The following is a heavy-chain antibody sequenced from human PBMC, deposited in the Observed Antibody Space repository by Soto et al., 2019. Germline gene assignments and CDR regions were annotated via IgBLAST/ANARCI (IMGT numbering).Heavy chain of an antibody. D-gene: IGHD7-27*01. V-gene: IGHV3-23*01. CDR2: ISGSGGST. CDR1: GFTFSSYG. J-gene: IGHJ3*02. Sequence: EVQLLESGGGLVQPGGSLRLSCAASGFTFSSYGMSWVRQAPGKGLEWVSAISGSGGSTYYADSVKGRFTISRDNSKNTLYLQINSLRAEDTAIYYCAKDENWGYVDDAFDIWGQGTMVTVSS. CDR3: AKDENWGYVDDAFDI.